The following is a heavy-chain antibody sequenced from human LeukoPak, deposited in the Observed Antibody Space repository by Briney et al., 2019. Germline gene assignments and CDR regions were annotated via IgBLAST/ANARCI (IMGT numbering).Heavy chain of an antibody. D-gene: IGHD5-24*01. CDR3: ARGRQSWLQSDAFDI. J-gene: IGHJ3*02. CDR2: ISNDGSNK. V-gene: IGHV3-30-3*01. CDR1: GFTFSFYV. Sequence: QPGRSLRLSCAASGFTFSFYVMNWVRQAPGKGLEWVAVISNDGSNKYYADSVKGRFTISRDNSKNTFYLQTNSLRPEDTALYYCARGRQSWLQSDAFDIWGLGTMVTVSS.